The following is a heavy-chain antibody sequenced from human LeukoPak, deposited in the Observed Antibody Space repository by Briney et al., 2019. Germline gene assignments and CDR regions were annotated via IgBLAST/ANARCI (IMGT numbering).Heavy chain of an antibody. Sequence: AGGSLRLSCAASGFTFSSYEMNWVRQAPGKGLEWVSYISTSGSTIYYADSVKGRFSISRDNAKNSLYLQMNSLRAEDTAVYYCASSRGSWPDYFDYWGQGTLVTVSS. CDR3: ASSRGSWPDYFDY. V-gene: IGHV3-48*03. CDR2: ISTSGSTI. J-gene: IGHJ4*02. CDR1: GFTFSSYE. D-gene: IGHD6-13*01.